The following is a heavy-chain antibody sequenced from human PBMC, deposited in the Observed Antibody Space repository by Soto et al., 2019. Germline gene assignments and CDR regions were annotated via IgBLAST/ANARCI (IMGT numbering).Heavy chain of an antibody. CDR2: VNPNSGNT. V-gene: IGHV1-8*01. J-gene: IGHJ6*02. CDR3: VRGKDYYHGMDV. Sequence: ASVHVSCAPSGETLTYSDTNCVRRATGQGLEWMGWVNPNSGNTGNAQKFQGRLTMTRNTAISTAYMELSSLTSEDTAGYYCVRGKDYYHGMDVRGQGTTVTVS. CDR1: GETLTYSD.